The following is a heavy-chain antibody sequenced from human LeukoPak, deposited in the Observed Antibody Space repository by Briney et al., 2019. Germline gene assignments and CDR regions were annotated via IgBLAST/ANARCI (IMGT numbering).Heavy chain of an antibody. V-gene: IGHV4-59*01. CDR1: GGSISSYY. Sequence: PSETLSLTCTVSGGSISSYYWSWIRQPPGKGLEWIGYIYYSGSTNYNPSLKSQATISVDTSKNQFSLKLSSVTAADTAVYYCARAGGYSYGYSAFDIWGQGTMVTVSS. D-gene: IGHD5-18*01. CDR3: ARAGGYSYGYSAFDI. J-gene: IGHJ3*02. CDR2: IYYSGST.